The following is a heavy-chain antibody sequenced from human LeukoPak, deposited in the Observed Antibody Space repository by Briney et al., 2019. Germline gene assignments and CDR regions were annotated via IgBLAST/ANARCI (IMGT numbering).Heavy chain of an antibody. J-gene: IGHJ5*02. CDR1: GGSIRNYY. V-gene: IGHV4-59*01. CDR2: IYYSGAT. D-gene: IGHD3-9*01. CDR3: ARMPDILTGLDL. Sequence: SETLSLTCSVSGGSIRNYYWNWIRQPPGKGLEWIAYIYYSGATNYNPSLKSRVTISVDTSKMQLSLKLSSVTTADTAVYYCARMPDILTGLDLWGQGALVSVSS.